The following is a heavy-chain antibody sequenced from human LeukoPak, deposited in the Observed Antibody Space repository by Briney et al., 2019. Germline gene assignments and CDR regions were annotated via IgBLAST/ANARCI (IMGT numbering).Heavy chain of an antibody. D-gene: IGHD5-12*01. J-gene: IGHJ4*02. CDR2: IYYSGET. CDR1: GDSINSVYY. CDR3: ARVVRLRFYFDY. V-gene: IGHV4-38-2*02. Sequence: SETLSLTCTVSGDSINSVYYWGWIRPPPGKGLEWIGNIYYSGETSYNPSLRSRLTMSVDTSRNQFSLTLTSVTAADTALYHCARVVRLRFYFDYWGQGIPVTVSS.